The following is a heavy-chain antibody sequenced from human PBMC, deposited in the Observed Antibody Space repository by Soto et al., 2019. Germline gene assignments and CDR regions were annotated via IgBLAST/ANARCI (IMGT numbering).Heavy chain of an antibody. Sequence: QITLKESGPTLVKPTQTLTLTCSFSGLSLSTSGEAVGWIRQPPGKALEWLALIYWDDDKLFNPTPKTRLTITKDTSKNQVVLTLTNMDPVDTATYSCAHYVSASPAGWFDPWGQGILVTVSS. CDR1: GLSLSTSGEA. CDR3: AHYVSASPAGWFDP. V-gene: IGHV2-5*02. J-gene: IGHJ5*02. D-gene: IGHD3-10*01. CDR2: IYWDDDK.